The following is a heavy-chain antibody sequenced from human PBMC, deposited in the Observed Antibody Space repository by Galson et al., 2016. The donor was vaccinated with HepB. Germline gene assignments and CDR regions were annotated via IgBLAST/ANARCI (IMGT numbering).Heavy chain of an antibody. CDR1: GFTFSAYY. Sequence: SLRLSCAASGFTFSAYYMTWIRQAPGKGLEWVSYISSSGNVIYYADSVKGRFTISRDNAENSLYLQMNSLRAEDTAVYYCASRRYTGRGGYSSSWLREYWGEGTLVTVSS. CDR3: ASRRYTGRGGYSSSWLREY. D-gene: IGHD6-13*01. CDR2: ISSSGNVI. V-gene: IGHV3-11*01. J-gene: IGHJ4*02.